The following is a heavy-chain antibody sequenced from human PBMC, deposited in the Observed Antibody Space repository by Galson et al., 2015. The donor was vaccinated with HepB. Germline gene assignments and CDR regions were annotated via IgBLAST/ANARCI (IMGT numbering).Heavy chain of an antibody. J-gene: IGHJ4*02. D-gene: IGHD6-13*01. CDR2: ITPSGDNT. CDR3: ARDRAAINSWYTGHFFDS. CDR1: GFTFSYYA. Sequence: SLRLSCAASGFTFSYYAMAWVRQAPGKGLEWISAITPSGDNTYSADSVKGRFTISRDNAYNSLYLQMNSLRAEDTAVYYCARDRAAINSWYTGHFFDSWGQGTLVTVSS. V-gene: IGHV3-21*01.